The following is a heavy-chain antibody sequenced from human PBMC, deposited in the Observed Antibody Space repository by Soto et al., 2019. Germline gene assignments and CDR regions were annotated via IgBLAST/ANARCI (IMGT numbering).Heavy chain of an antibody. CDR1: GYTFTSYG. CDR3: ARDQVDCSSTSCYFRDYYYYDMDV. V-gene: IGHV1-18*01. D-gene: IGHD2-2*01. J-gene: IGHJ6*03. CDR2: ISAYNGNT. Sequence: ASVKVSCKASGYTFTSYGISWVRQAPGQGLEWMGWISAYNGNTNYAQKLQGRVTMTTDTSTSTAYMELRSLRSDDTAVYYCARDQVDCSSTSCYFRDYYYYDMDVWGKATTVTVSS.